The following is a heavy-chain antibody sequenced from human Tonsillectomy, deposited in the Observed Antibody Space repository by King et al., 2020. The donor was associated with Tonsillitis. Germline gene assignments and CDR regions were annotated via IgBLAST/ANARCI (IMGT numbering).Heavy chain of an antibody. D-gene: IGHD2-15*01. J-gene: IGHJ4*02. CDR2: ITTSSDT. CDR1: EFTFSSYY. CDR3: ARTRGYCSGGRCYPYYFDY. V-gene: IGHV3-11*06. Sequence: VQLVESGGGLVKPGGSLRLSCAASEFTFSSYYMSWIRQAPGKGLEWVSCITTSSDTNYADSVKGRLTISRDNAKNSLYLQMNSLRDEDTAVYYCARTRGYCSGGRCYPYYFDYWGQGILVTVSS.